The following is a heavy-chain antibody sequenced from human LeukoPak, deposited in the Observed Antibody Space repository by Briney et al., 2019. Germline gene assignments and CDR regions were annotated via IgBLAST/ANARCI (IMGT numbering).Heavy chain of an antibody. Sequence: SETLSLTCTVSGYSISSGYYWGWIRQPPGKGLEWIGSIYHSGSTYYNPSLKSRVTISVDTSKNQFSLKLSSVTAADTAVYYCARHSYHFDWLPAAYFDYWGQGTLVTVSS. CDR2: IYHSGST. V-gene: IGHV4-38-2*02. CDR3: ARHSYHFDWLPAAYFDY. CDR1: GYSISSGYY. J-gene: IGHJ4*02. D-gene: IGHD3-9*01.